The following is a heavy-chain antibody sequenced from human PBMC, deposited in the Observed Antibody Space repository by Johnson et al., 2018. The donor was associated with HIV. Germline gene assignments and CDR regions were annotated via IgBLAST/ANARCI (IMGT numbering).Heavy chain of an antibody. CDR1: GFTVSGNY. Sequence: VQLVESGGGLLQPGGSLRLSCPAPGFTVSGNYMHWVRQAPGKGLEWASVIYSDGSTYYPDSVQGRFTLPRDNSQNTLYLQMNSLRAEDTAVYFCARDAPNFFDSSGVRDDAFDIWGPGTMVTVSS. J-gene: IGHJ3*02. CDR3: ARDAPNFFDSSGVRDDAFDI. CDR2: IYSDGST. D-gene: IGHD3-22*01. V-gene: IGHV3-66*01.